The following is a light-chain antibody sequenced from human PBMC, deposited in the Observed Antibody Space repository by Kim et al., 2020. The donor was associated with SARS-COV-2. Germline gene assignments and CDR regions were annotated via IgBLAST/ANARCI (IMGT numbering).Light chain of an antibody. J-gene: IGKJ3*01. CDR2: KAS. CDR1: QSISSW. CDR3: QQSYITPFT. V-gene: IGKV1-5*03. Sequence: DIQMTQSSTLSASVGDRVTITCRASQSISSWLAWYQQKPGKAPKLLIYKASSLESGVPSRFSGSGSGTEFTLTISSLQPEDFATYFCQQSYITPFTFGPGTKVDIK.